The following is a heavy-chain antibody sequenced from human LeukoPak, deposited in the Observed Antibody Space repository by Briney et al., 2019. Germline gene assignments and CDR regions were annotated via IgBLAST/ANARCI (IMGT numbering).Heavy chain of an antibody. V-gene: IGHV3-7*01. CDR1: GFTFSTYL. D-gene: IGHD3-16*01. Sequence: GGSLRLSCAVSGFTFSTYLMSWVRQAPGKGLEWVANINQDGNEKYYVASVKGRFTISSDNAKNSLYLQMNSLRVEDTAVYCCARDRKGGDYWGQGTLVTVSS. CDR2: INQDGNEK. J-gene: IGHJ4*02. CDR3: ARDRKGGDY.